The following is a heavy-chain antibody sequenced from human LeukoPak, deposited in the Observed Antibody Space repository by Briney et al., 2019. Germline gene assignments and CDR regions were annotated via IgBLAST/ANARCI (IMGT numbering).Heavy chain of an antibody. CDR1: GYTFTSYA. V-gene: IGHV7-4-1*02. J-gene: IGHJ5*02. CDR3: ARGRLIGVAANNWFDP. Sequence: ASVKVSCKASGYTFTSYALNWVRQAPGQGLEWMGWINTNTGNPTYAQGFTGRFVFSLDTSVSTAYLQISSLKAEDTAVYYCARGRLIGVAANNWFDPWGQGTLVTVPS. CDR2: INTNTGNP. D-gene: IGHD6-19*01.